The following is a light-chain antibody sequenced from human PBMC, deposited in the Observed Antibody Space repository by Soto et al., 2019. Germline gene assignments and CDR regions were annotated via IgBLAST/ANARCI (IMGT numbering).Light chain of an antibody. J-gene: IGKJ3*01. CDR3: QQYYSTPPT. CDR2: WAS. V-gene: IGKV4-1*01. CDR1: QNLLYSSNSRNY. Sequence: DIVMTQSPDSLAVSLGERATINCKSSQNLLYSSNSRNYLAWYQQKLGQPPKLLIYWASTRESGVPDRFSGSGSGTDFTLTISSLQAEDVAVYYCQQYYSTPPTFGPGTKVNIK.